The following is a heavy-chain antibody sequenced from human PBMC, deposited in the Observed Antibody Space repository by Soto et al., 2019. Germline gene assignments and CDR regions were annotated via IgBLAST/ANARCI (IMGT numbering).Heavy chain of an antibody. V-gene: IGHV3-74*01. Sequence: EVQLVESGGGLVQPGESLRLSCAASGFTFDYYWMHWVRQAPGKGLVWVSRVHSGGTTTTYADSVKGRFTISRDNARNTVALQMRSLTAEDTARYYCARGDRGGFDLWGHGTMVTVSS. CDR2: VHSGGTTT. J-gene: IGHJ3*01. D-gene: IGHD3-10*01. CDR3: ARGDRGGFDL. CDR1: GFTFDYYW.